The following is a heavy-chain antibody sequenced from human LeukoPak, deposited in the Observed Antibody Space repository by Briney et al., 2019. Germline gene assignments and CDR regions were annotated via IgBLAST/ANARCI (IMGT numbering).Heavy chain of an antibody. J-gene: IGHJ4*02. CDR1: GYTLTELS. CDR2: FDPEDGET. Sequence: ASVKVSCKVSGYTLTELSMHCVRQAPGKGLERMGGFDPEDGETIYAQKFQGRVTMTEDTSTDTAYMELSSLRSEDTAVYYCATDLFMITSADYWGQGTLVTVSS. D-gene: IGHD3-16*01. V-gene: IGHV1-24*01. CDR3: ATDLFMITSADY.